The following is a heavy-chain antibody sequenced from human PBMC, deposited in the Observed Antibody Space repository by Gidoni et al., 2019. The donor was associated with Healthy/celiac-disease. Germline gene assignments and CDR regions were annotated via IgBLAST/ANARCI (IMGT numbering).Heavy chain of an antibody. Sequence: SIYYSGSTYYNPSLKSRVTISVDTSKNQFSLKLSSVTAADTAVYYCARQPTSRWLQLRGEVAFDIWGQGTMVTVSS. D-gene: IGHD5-12*01. V-gene: IGHV4-39*01. J-gene: IGHJ3*02. CDR2: IYYSGST. CDR3: ARQPTSRWLQLRGEVAFDI.